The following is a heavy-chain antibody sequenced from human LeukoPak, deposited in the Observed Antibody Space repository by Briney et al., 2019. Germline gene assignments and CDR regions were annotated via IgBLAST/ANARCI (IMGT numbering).Heavy chain of an antibody. D-gene: IGHD6-19*01. V-gene: IGHV4-4*07. CDR1: GDSISNFY. CDR2: VYSSGST. CDR3: ARAGFGSGWHYFDY. J-gene: IGHJ4*01. Sequence: SETLSLTCTVSGDSISNFYWSWIRQPAEKGLEWIGRVYSSGSTNYNPSLKSRVSMSVDTSNNQYSLRLISVTAADTAVYYCARAGFGSGWHYFDYWGRGILVSVSS.